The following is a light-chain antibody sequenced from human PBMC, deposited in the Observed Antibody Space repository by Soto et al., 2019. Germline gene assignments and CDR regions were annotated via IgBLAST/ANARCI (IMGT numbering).Light chain of an antibody. CDR1: QSVTSTY. CDR2: GAS. V-gene: IGKV3-20*01. CDR3: QQYGGSPLT. J-gene: IGKJ4*01. Sequence: EIVLTQSPGTLSLSPGERATLSCRASQSVTSTYLAWYQQKPGQAPRLLIYGASNRATGIPDRFTGSGSGTDFTLTISTLEPEDCAVYYCQQYGGSPLTFGGGTKVEIK.